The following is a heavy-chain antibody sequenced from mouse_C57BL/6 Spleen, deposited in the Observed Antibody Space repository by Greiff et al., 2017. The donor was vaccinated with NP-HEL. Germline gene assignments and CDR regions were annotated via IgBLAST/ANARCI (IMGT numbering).Heavy chain of an antibody. CDR2: IYPRSGNT. CDR3: ARFGYDMFAY. D-gene: IGHD2-3*01. J-gene: IGHJ3*01. V-gene: IGHV1-81*01. CDR1: GYTFTSYG. Sequence: VKLMESGAELARPGASVKLSCKASGYTFTSYGISWVKQRTGQGLEWIGEIYPRSGNTYYNEKFKGKATLTADKSSSTAYMELRSLTSEDSAVYFCARFGYDMFAYWGQGTLVTVSA.